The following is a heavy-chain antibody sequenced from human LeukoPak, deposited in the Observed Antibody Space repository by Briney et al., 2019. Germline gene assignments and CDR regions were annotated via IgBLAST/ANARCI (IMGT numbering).Heavy chain of an antibody. CDR1: GFNVSDNY. CDR2: ISSSSVYI. J-gene: IGHJ5*02. CDR3: ARVLGPNWFDP. V-gene: IGHV3-11*06. Sequence: PGGSLRLSCAASGFNVSDNYMSWVRQAPGKGLEWVSFISSSSVYIYYTDSVKGRFTISRDNAKNSLYLQMNSLRAEDTAVYYCARVLGPNWFDPWGQGTLVTVSS.